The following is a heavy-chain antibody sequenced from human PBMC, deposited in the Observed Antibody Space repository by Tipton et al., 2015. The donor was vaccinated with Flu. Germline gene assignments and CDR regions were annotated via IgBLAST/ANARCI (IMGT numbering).Heavy chain of an antibody. D-gene: IGHD6-19*01. J-gene: IGHJ4*02. V-gene: IGHV3-7*01. CDR3: AITVAGYFDH. Sequence: SLRLSCAASGFTFSRYWMSWVRQAPGKGLECLTNIKPDGSEKNYADSVMGRFTISRGNAKNSLYLQMNSLRADDTAVYYCAITVAGYFDHWGQGTLVTVSS. CDR2: IKPDGSEK. CDR1: GFTFSRYW.